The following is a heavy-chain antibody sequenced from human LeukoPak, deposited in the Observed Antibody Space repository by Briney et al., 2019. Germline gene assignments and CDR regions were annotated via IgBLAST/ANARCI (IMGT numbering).Heavy chain of an antibody. CDR3: ARDRSRYCSGGSCSSFAY. D-gene: IGHD2-15*01. Sequence: ASVKVSCKASGYTFTSYGISWVRQAPGQGLEWMGWISAYNGNTNYAQKLQGRVTMTTDTSTSTAYMELRSLRSDDTAVYYCARDRSRYCSGGSCSSFAYWGQGTLVTVSS. CDR2: ISAYNGNT. J-gene: IGHJ4*02. V-gene: IGHV1-18*01. CDR1: GYTFTSYG.